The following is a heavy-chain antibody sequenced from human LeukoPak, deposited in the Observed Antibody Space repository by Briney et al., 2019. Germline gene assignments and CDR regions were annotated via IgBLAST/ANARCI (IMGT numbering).Heavy chain of an antibody. CDR1: GFTFSSYA. J-gene: IGHJ4*02. CDR3: AKDRGDYSKYFDY. D-gene: IGHD4-4*01. V-gene: IGHV3-30-3*01. Sequence: GGSLRLSCAASGFTFSSYAMHWVRQAPGKGLEWVAVISYDGSNKYYADSVKGRFTISRDNSKNTLYLQMDSLRAEDTAVYYCAKDRGDYSKYFDYWGQGTLVTVSS. CDR2: ISYDGSNK.